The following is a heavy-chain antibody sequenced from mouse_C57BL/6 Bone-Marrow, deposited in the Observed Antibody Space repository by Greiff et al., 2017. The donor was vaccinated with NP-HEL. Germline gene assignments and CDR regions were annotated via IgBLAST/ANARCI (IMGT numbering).Heavy chain of an antibody. CDR3: ASLPYYYGSGARV. D-gene: IGHD1-1*01. Sequence: EVMLVESGGGLVKPGGSLKLSCAASGFTFSDYGMHWVRQAPEKGLEWVAYISSGSSTIYYADTVKGRFTISRDNAKNTLFLQMTSLRSEDTAMYYCASLPYYYGSGARVWGTGTTVTVSS. J-gene: IGHJ1*03. CDR1: GFTFSDYG. CDR2: ISSGSSTI. V-gene: IGHV5-17*01.